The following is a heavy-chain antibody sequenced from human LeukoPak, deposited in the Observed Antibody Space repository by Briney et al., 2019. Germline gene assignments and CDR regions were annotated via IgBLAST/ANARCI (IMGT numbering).Heavy chain of an antibody. J-gene: IGHJ4*02. V-gene: IGHV3-30*18. CDR3: AKDSGVPMVRGVIITYGYFDY. D-gene: IGHD3-10*01. Sequence: GGSLRLSCAASGFTFSSYGMHWLRQAPGKGLEGVAVISYDGSNKYYADSVKGRFTISRDNSKNTLYLQMNSLRAEDTAVYYCAKDSGVPMVRGVIITYGYFDYWGQGTLVTVSS. CDR1: GFTFSSYG. CDR2: ISYDGSNK.